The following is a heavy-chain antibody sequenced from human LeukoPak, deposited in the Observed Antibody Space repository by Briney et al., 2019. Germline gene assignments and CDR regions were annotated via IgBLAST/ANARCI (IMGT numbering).Heavy chain of an antibody. CDR2: IYSGGST. CDR1: GFTVSSNY. J-gene: IGHJ3*02. D-gene: IGHD1-26*01. Sequence: GGSLRLSCAASGFTVSSNYMSWVRQAPGKGLEWFSVIYSGGSTYYADSVKGRFTISRDNSKNTLYLQMNSLRAEDTAVYYCARERGIVGATWGVAFDIWGQGTMVTVSS. V-gene: IGHV3-53*01. CDR3: ARERGIVGATWGVAFDI.